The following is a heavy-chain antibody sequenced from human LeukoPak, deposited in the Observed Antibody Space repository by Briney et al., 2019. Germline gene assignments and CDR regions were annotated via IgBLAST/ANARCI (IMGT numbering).Heavy chain of an antibody. CDR1: GFTFSSYW. D-gene: IGHD3-16*02. CDR3: ARDAGYDYVWGSYRLLDYYFDY. V-gene: IGHV3-7*01. Sequence: GGSLRLSRAASGFTFSSYWMSWVRQAPGKGLEWVANIKQDGSEKYYVDSVKGRFTISRDNAKNSLYLQMNSLRAEDTAVYYCARDAGYDYVWGSYRLLDYYFDYWGQGTLVTVSS. CDR2: IKQDGSEK. J-gene: IGHJ4*02.